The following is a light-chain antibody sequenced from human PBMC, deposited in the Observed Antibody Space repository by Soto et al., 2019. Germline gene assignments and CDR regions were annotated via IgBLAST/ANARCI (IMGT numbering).Light chain of an antibody. CDR1: QSIKNY. CDR3: QETYRTPLT. CDR2: GAS. J-gene: IGKJ4*01. Sequence: DIQMTQSPSSLSASVGDRVTITCRSSQSIKNYLNWYQQKPGKAPKVLIYGASTLQSGVPSRFSGSGSGTDFTLTISSLQPEDFATYYCQETYRTPLTFGGGTKVEIK. V-gene: IGKV1-39*01.